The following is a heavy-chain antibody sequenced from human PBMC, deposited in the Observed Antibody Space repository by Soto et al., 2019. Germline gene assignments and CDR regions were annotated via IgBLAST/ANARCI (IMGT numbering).Heavy chain of an antibody. CDR3: TRASALTGGSSNSLTNAY. Sequence: ASVKVSCKASGYTFTDYYLHWVRQAPGQGLEWMGWLNPDSGVTRFAQKFQDKVTLTRDTSINTAYMELSRLTSDDTAVYYCTRASALTGGSSNSLTNAYWGQGTLVTVSS. CDR1: GYTFTDYY. V-gene: IGHV1-2*02. CDR2: LNPDSGVT. J-gene: IGHJ4*02. D-gene: IGHD2-8*02.